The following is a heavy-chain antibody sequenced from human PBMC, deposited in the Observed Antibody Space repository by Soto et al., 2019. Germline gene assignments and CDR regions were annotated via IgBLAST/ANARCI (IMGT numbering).Heavy chain of an antibody. Sequence: GGSLRLSCSASGFTFSSYAMHWVRQAPGKGLEWVAVISYDGSNKYYADSVKGRFTISRDNSKNTLYLQMNSLRAEDTAVYYCARDLGGYSPTPGYYYGMDVWGQGTTVTVSS. CDR3: ARDLGGYSPTPGYYYGMDV. J-gene: IGHJ6*02. D-gene: IGHD5-18*01. CDR1: GFTFSSYA. V-gene: IGHV3-30-3*01. CDR2: ISYDGSNK.